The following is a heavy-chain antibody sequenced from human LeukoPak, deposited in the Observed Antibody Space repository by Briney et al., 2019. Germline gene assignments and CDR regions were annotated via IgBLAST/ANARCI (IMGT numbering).Heavy chain of an antibody. CDR2: ISGSGGGT. CDR1: GFTFSSYA. D-gene: IGHD2-2*01. J-gene: IGHJ6*03. Sequence: PGGSLRLSCAASGFTFSSYAMSWVSQAPGKGLEWVSAISGSGGGTYYADSVKGRFTISRDNSKNTLYLQMNSLRAEDTAVYYCAKVGERDIVAVRYYYYYMDVWGTGTTVTVSS. V-gene: IGHV3-23*01. CDR3: AKVGERDIVAVRYYYYYMDV.